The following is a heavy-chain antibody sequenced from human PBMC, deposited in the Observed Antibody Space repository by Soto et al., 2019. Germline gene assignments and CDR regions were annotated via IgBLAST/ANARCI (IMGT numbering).Heavy chain of an antibody. CDR2: INHSGST. Sequence: QVQLQQWGAGLLKPSETLSLTCAVYGGSFSGYYWSWIRQPPGKGLEWIGEINHSGSTNYNPSLKSRVTISVDTSKNQFSLKLSSVTAADTAVYYCARSLIWFRGSYYFDYWGQGTLVTVSS. J-gene: IGHJ4*02. V-gene: IGHV4-34*01. CDR1: GGSFSGYY. D-gene: IGHD3-10*01. CDR3: ARSLIWFRGSYYFDY.